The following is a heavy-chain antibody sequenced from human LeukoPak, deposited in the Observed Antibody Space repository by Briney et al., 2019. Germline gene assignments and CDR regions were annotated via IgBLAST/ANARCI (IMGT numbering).Heavy chain of an antibody. D-gene: IGHD3-10*01. CDR1: GYTFCNYA. V-gene: IGHV3-23*01. CDR3: AKHAGSYYYYSMDV. Sequence: PGASLRLSCAPPGYTFCNYATTWVPPALGKGLEWVSEMSSGTESTNYADSVRGRFTISRDNSKNTLNLRMNSLRAEDTSVYYCAKHAGSYYYYSMDVWGQGTTVTVSS. J-gene: IGHJ6*02. CDR2: MSSGTEST.